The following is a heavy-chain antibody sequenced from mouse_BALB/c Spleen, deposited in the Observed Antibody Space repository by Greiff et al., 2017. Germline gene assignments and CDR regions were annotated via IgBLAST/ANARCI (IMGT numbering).Heavy chain of an antibody. CDR2: ISSGSSTI. D-gene: IGHD2-3*01. J-gene: IGHJ4*01. CDR1: GFTFSSFG. V-gene: IGHV5-17*02. Sequence: EVMLVESGGGLVQPGGSRKLSCAASGFTFSSFGMHWVRQAPEKGLEWVAYISSGSSTIYYADTVKGRFTISRDNPKNTLFLQMTSLRSEDTAMYYCARIYDGYGMDYWGQGTSVTVSS. CDR3: ARIYDGYGMDY.